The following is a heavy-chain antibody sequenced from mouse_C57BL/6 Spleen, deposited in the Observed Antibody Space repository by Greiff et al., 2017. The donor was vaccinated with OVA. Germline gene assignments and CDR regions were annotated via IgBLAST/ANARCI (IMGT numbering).Heavy chain of an antibody. CDR2: ISYDGSN. J-gene: IGHJ3*01. CDR1: GYSITSGYY. Sequence: EVKLEESGPGLVKPSQSLSLTCSVTGYSITSGYYWNWIRQFPGNKLEWMGYISYDGSNNYNPSLKNRISITRDTSKNQFFLKLNSVTTEDTATYYCARDRHEGFAYWGQGTLVTVSA. D-gene: IGHD3-1*01. CDR3: ARDRHEGFAY. V-gene: IGHV3-6*01.